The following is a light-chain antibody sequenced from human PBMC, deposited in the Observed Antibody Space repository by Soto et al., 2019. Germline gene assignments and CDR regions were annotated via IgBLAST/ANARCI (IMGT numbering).Light chain of an antibody. J-gene: IGLJ1*01. CDR1: SSNIGRNS. V-gene: IGLV1-44*01. CDR3: AAWDDSLNEYV. CDR2: GNN. Sequence: QSVLTQAPSVSGTPGQRVTITCSGSSSNIGRNSVNWYQHLPGTAPKPLTHGNNHRPSGVPDRFSGSKSGTSASLAISGLQPEDEADYCCAAWDDSLNEYVFGGGTKVTVL.